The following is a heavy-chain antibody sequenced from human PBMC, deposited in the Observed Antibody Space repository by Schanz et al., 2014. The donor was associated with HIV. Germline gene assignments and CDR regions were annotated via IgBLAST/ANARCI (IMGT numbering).Heavy chain of an antibody. J-gene: IGHJ3*02. V-gene: IGHV3-30*03. Sequence: VQLLESGGGLVQPGGSLRLSCAASGLAFSAHTINWVRQTPGKGLEWVAVSSHDGSVKFYGDSVKGRFTISRDNPKNTLYLQMNSLRAEDTAIYYCARSPDWAGTDAFEIWGQGTMVTVSS. CDR1: GLAFSAHT. D-gene: IGHD6-19*01. CDR2: SSHDGSVK. CDR3: ARSPDWAGTDAFEI.